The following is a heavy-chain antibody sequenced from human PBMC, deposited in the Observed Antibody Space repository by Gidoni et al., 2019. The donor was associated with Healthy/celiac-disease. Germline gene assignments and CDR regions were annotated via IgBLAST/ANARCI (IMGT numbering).Heavy chain of an antibody. CDR3: ARHSRKNVLLWFGESPGG. CDR1: GGSISSSSYY. J-gene: IGHJ4*02. D-gene: IGHD3-10*01. V-gene: IGHV4-39*01. CDR2: IYYSGST. Sequence: QLQLQASGPGLVKPSETLSLTCTVSGGSISSSSYYWGWIRQPPGKGLEWIGSIYYSGSTYYNPSLKSRVTISVDTSKNQFSLKLSSVTAADTAVYYCARHSRKNVLLWFGESPGGWGQGTLVTVSS.